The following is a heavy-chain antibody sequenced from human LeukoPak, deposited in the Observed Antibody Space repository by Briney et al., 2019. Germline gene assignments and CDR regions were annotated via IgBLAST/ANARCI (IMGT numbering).Heavy chain of an antibody. J-gene: IGHJ4*02. CDR2: ISSSGSTI. D-gene: IGHD3-10*01. V-gene: IGHV3-48*03. CDR3: ARDRYYGSGSYVSY. Sequence: GGSLRLSCAASGFTFSSYEMNWVRQAPGKGLEGVSYISSSGSTIYYADSVKGRFTISRDNAKNSLYLQMNSLRAEDTAVYYCARDRYYGSGSYVSYWGQGTLVTVSS. CDR1: GFTFSSYE.